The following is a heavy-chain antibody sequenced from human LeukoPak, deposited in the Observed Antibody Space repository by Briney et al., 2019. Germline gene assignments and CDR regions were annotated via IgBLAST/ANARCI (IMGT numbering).Heavy chain of an antibody. J-gene: IGHJ4*02. CDR2: IKEDGSER. D-gene: IGHD3-22*01. CDR1: AFIFSGHW. Sequence: GGSLRLSCEGSAFIFSGHWMNWVRQTPGKGLEWVASIKEDGSERQYVDSVKGRFTISRDNSKNTLYLQMNSLRAEDTAVYYCAKEKYYYDSSGYYLYWGQGTLVTVPS. CDR3: AKEKYYYDSSGYYLY. V-gene: IGHV3-7*03.